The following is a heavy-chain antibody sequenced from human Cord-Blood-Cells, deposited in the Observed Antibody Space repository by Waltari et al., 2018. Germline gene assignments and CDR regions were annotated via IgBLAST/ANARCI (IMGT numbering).Heavy chain of an antibody. J-gene: IGHJ3*02. Sequence: QVQLQQWGAGLLKPSETLSLTCAVYGGSFSGYSWSWIRQPPGKGLEWIREINHRGSTRYNPSLKSRVTISVDTSKNQFSLKLSSVTAADTAVYYCAGSLGSGYYVPDAFDIWGQGTMVTVSS. CDR2: INHRGST. CDR3: AGSLGSGYYVPDAFDI. CDR1: GGSFSGYS. V-gene: IGHV4-34*01. D-gene: IGHD3-3*01.